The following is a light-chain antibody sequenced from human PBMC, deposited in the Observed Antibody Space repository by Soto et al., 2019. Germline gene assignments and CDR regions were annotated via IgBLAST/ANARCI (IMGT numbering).Light chain of an antibody. CDR1: SSDVGGYNY. CDR3: SSYAGSNPSWV. J-gene: IGLJ1*01. CDR2: EVS. V-gene: IGLV2-8*01. Sequence: QSVLTQPPSASGSPGQSVTISCTGTSSDVGGYNYVSWYQQHPGKAPKLMIYEVSKRPSGVPDRFSGSKSGNTASLTVSGLQAEDEADYYCSSYAGSNPSWVFXTGTKVTVL.